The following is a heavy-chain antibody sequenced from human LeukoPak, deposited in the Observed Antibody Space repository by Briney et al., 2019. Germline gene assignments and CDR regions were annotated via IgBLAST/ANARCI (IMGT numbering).Heavy chain of an antibody. Sequence: GGSLRLSCAASGFTFSSYGMHWVRQAPGKGLEWLAFIRYDGSNKYYADSVKGRFTISRDNSKNTLYLQMNSLRAEDTAVYYCAKDGTYYDFWSGYYDHYFDYWGQGTLVTVSS. D-gene: IGHD3-3*01. V-gene: IGHV3-30*02. CDR1: GFTFSSYG. CDR3: AKDGTYYDFWSGYYDHYFDY. CDR2: IRYDGSNK. J-gene: IGHJ4*02.